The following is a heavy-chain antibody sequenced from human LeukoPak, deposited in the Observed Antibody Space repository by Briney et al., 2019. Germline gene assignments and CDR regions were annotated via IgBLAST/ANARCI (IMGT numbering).Heavy chain of an antibody. Sequence: GGSLRLSCAACGFTFSSYGMHWVRQAPGKGLEWVAFIRYDGSNKYYADSVKGRFTISRDNSKNTLYLQMNGLRAEDTAVYYCAKDQITIFGVVRRIDWGQGTLVTVSS. CDR1: GFTFSSYG. J-gene: IGHJ4*02. V-gene: IGHV3-30*02. CDR2: IRYDGSNK. CDR3: AKDQITIFGVVRRID. D-gene: IGHD3-3*01.